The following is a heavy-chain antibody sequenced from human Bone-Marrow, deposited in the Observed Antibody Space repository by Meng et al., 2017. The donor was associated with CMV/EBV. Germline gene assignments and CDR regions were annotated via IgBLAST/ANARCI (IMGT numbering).Heavy chain of an antibody. J-gene: IGHJ5*02. CDR3: ARGQLLITIFGVVTNHWFDP. V-gene: IGHV4-34*01. Sequence: SETLSLTCAVYGGSFSGYYWSWIRQPPGKGLEWIGEINHSGSTNYNPSLKSRVTISVDTSKNQFSLKLSSVTAADTAVYYCARGQLLITIFGVVTNHWFDPWGQGTLVPSPQ. CDR2: INHSGST. D-gene: IGHD3-3*01. CDR1: GGSFSGYY.